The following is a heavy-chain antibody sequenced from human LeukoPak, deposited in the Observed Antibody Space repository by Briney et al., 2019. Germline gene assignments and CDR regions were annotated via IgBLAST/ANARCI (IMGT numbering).Heavy chain of an antibody. Sequence: GGSLRLSCAASGFTFSSYSMNWVRQAPGKGLEWVSSISSSSSYIYYADSVKGRFTISGDNAKNSLYLQMNSLRAEDTAVYYCARSHYVGALFDPWGQGTLVTVSS. D-gene: IGHD3-16*01. CDR2: ISSSSSYI. J-gene: IGHJ5*02. V-gene: IGHV3-21*01. CDR3: ARSHYVGALFDP. CDR1: GFTFSSYS.